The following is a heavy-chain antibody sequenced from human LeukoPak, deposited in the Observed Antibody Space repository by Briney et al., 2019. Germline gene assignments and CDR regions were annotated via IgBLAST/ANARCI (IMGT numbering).Heavy chain of an antibody. CDR2: FHNSGTS. Sequence: SETLSLTCTVSDDSISDYYRGWIRQPPGKGLEWIGYFHNSGTSTYNPSLKSRVTISADTSKNQFSLKLNSLTTADTAVYYCTRGAGWLIDYWGQGILVIVSS. D-gene: IGHD3-16*01. CDR3: TRGAGWLIDY. CDR1: DDSISDYY. V-gene: IGHV4-59*01. J-gene: IGHJ4*02.